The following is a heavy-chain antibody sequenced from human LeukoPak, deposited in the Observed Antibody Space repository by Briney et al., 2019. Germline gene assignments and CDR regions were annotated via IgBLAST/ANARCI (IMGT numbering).Heavy chain of an antibody. CDR3: ARGGITMVRGVRLELDY. Sequence: EASVKVSCTASGYTFTGYYMHWVRQAPGQGLEWMGWINPNSGGTNYAQKFQGRVTMTRDTSISTAYMELSRLRSDDTAVYYCARGGITMVRGVRLELDYWGQGTLVTVSS. V-gene: IGHV1-2*02. J-gene: IGHJ4*02. CDR2: INPNSGGT. CDR1: GYTFTGYY. D-gene: IGHD3-10*01.